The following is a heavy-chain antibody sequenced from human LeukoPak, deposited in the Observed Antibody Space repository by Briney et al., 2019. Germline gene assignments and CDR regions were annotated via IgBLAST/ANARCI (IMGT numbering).Heavy chain of an antibody. CDR2: IYYSGNS. D-gene: IGHD3-10*01. CDR3: ARQKRAAGSGDWFDR. J-gene: IGHJ5*02. V-gene: IGHV4-38-2*02. CDR1: GYSISSGYY. Sequence: SETLSLTCTVSGYSISSGYYWGWIRQPPGKGLEWIGSIYYSGNSYYNPSLKSRVTISVDTSKNQFSLKLSSVAAADTAVYYCARQKRAAGSGDWFDRWGQGTLVTVSS.